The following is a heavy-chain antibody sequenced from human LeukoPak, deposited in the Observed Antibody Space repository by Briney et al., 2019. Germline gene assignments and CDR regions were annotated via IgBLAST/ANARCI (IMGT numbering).Heavy chain of an antibody. V-gene: IGHV1-69*13. J-gene: IGHJ4*02. D-gene: IGHD5-18*01. CDR2: IIPIFGTA. CDR1: GGTFSSYA. Sequence: GASVTVSCTASGGTFSSYAISWVRQAPGQGLEWMGGIIPIFGTANYAQKFQGRVTITADESTSTAYMELSSLRSEDTAVYYCARDRGWAGCSYGFYYWGQGTLVTVSS. CDR3: ARDRGWAGCSYGFYY.